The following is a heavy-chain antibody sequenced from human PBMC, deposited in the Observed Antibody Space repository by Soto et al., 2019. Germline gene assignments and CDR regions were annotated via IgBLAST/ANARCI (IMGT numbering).Heavy chain of an antibody. D-gene: IGHD3-16*02. V-gene: IGHV1-2*02. J-gene: IGHJ4*02. CDR1: GYTFTGYY. Sequence: SVKVSCKASGYTFTGYYMHWVRQAPGQGLEWMGWINPNSGGTNYAQKFQGRVTMTRDTSISTAYMELSRLRSDDTAVYYCARDLYYVWGSYRAFDYWGQGNLVTVYS. CDR3: ARDLYYVWGSYRAFDY. CDR2: INPNSGGT.